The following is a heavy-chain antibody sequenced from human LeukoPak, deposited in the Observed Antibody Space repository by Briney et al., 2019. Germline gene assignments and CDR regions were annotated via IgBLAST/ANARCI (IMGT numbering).Heavy chain of an antibody. CDR2: MSGSGGST. CDR3: AKASYSSGYLSVSYYFDY. CDR1: GFTFSSYA. V-gene: IGHV3-23*01. J-gene: IGHJ4*02. Sequence: GGSLRLSCAASGFTFSSYAMSWVRQARGKGLEWVSAMSGSGGSTYYADSVKGRFTISRDNSKSTLYLQMNSLRAEDTAVYYCAKASYSSGYLSVSYYFDYWGQGTLVTVSS. D-gene: IGHD3-22*01.